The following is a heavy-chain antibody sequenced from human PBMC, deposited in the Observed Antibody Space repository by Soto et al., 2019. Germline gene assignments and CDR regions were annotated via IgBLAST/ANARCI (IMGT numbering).Heavy chain of an antibody. CDR2: ISYDGSNK. CDR3: ARDPLWGTAMVLWYFDL. V-gene: IGHV3-30-3*01. Sequence: VGSLRLSCAASGFTLSSYAMHWVRQAPGKGLEWVAVISYDGSNKYYADSVKGRFTISRDNSKNTLYLQMNSLRAEDTAVYYCARDPLWGTAMVLWYFDLWGRGTLVTVSS. CDR1: GFTLSSYA. D-gene: IGHD5-18*01. J-gene: IGHJ2*01.